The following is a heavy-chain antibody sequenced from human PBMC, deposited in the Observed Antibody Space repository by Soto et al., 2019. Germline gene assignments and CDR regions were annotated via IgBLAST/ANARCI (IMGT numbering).Heavy chain of an antibody. J-gene: IGHJ6*03. D-gene: IGHD1-26*01. Sequence: SETLSLTCAVYGGSFSGYYWSWIRQPPGKGLEWIGEINHSGSTNYNPSLKSRVTISVDTSKNQFSLKLSSVTAADTAVYYCARRNLLRYYYYMDVWGKGTTVTVSS. V-gene: IGHV4-34*01. CDR3: ARRNLLRYYYYMDV. CDR1: GGSFSGYY. CDR2: INHSGST.